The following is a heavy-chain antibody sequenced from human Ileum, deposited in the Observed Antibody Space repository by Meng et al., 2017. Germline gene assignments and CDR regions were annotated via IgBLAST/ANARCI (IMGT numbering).Heavy chain of an antibody. D-gene: IGHD7-27*01. V-gene: IGHV3-7*01. CDR3: ARDRAWGRTDY. CDR1: GFTFSDSW. CDR2: IKEDGSEK. Sequence: GESLKISCAASGFTFSDSWMSWVRQAPGQGLERVAIIKEDGSEKYYLDAVKGRFTISRDNAKSSLDLQMTSLRAEDTAVYYCARDRAWGRTDYWGQGTQVTVSS. J-gene: IGHJ4*02.